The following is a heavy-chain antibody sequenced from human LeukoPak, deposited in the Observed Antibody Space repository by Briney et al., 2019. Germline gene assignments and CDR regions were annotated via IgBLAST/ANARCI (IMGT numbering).Heavy chain of an antibody. CDR1: GFTFSSYG. D-gene: IGHD6-13*01. CDR3: AKDIIGSSSSWYDY. Sequence: PGGSLRLSCAASGFTFSSYGMHWVRQAPGKGLEWVAVISYDGSNKYYADSVKGRFTISGDNSKNTLYLQMNSLRAEDTAVYYCAKDIIGSSSSWYDYWGQGTLVTVSS. V-gene: IGHV3-30*18. J-gene: IGHJ4*02. CDR2: ISYDGSNK.